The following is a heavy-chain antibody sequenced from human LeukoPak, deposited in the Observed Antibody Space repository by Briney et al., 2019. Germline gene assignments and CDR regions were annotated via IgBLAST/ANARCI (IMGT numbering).Heavy chain of an antibody. CDR2: MTGSGGST. CDR1: GFTFSNFA. CDR3: AKRGYDYDSSAYFYFDY. D-gene: IGHD3-22*01. V-gene: IGHV3-23*01. Sequence: GGSLRLSCAASGFTFSNFAMTWVRQAAGKGLEWVSTMTGSGGSTYYADSVKGRFTISRDNSKNTLYLQMNSLRAEDTAVYYCAKRGYDYDSSAYFYFDYWGQGTLATVSS. J-gene: IGHJ4*02.